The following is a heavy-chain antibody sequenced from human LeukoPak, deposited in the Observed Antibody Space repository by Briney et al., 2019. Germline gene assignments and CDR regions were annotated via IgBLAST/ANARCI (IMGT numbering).Heavy chain of an antibody. Sequence: GGSQRLSCAASGFTFSSYSMNWVRQAPGKGLEWVSSISSSSSYIYYADSVKGRFTISRDNAKNSLYLQMNSLRAEDTAVYYCARTKPGIAGTGFDYWGQGTLVTVSS. CDR3: ARTKPGIAGTGFDY. V-gene: IGHV3-21*01. D-gene: IGHD6-13*01. CDR1: GFTFSSYS. J-gene: IGHJ4*02. CDR2: ISSSSSYI.